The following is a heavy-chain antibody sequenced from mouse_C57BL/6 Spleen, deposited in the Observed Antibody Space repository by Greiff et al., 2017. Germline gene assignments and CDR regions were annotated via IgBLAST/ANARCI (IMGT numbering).Heavy chain of an antibody. V-gene: IGHV3-6*01. CDR2: ISYDGDN. CDR1: GYSITSGYY. Sequence: ESGPGLVKPSQSLSLTCSVTGYSITSGYYWNWIRQFPGNKLEWMGYISYDGDNNYNPSLKNRIPITRDTSKNQFFLKLNSVTTEDTATYYCARAHSNRDRFDYWGQGTPLTVSA. D-gene: IGHD4-1*01. J-gene: IGHJ2*01. CDR3: ARAHSNRDRFDY.